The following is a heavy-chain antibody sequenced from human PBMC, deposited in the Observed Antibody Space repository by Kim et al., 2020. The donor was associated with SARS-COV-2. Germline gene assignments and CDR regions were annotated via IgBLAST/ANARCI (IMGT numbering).Heavy chain of an antibody. CDR3: AYRTGFDY. Sequence: GGSLRLSCAASGFTFSSYDMSWVRQAPGKGLEWVSTISKSGGSADYADSVKGRFTVSRDNSKNTMYLQMNSVRAEDTAAYYCAYRTGFDYWGQGTLVTVSS. CDR1: GFTFSSYD. CDR2: ISKSGGSA. V-gene: IGHV3-23*01. D-gene: IGHD1-1*01. J-gene: IGHJ4*02.